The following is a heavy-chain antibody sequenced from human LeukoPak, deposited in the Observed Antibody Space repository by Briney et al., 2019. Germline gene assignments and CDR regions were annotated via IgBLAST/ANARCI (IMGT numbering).Heavy chain of an antibody. D-gene: IGHD2-15*01. CDR2: IRRKVSGATT. V-gene: IGHV3-49*04. Sequence: GSLRLSCTVSGFTFGDYAMGWVRQAPGKGLEWVGLIRRKVSGATTEYAASVKGRFTISRDDPKSIAYLQMNSLKTEDTAMYYCTRNIYCSGGSCSYYFDYWGQGTLVTVSS. CDR1: GFTFGDYA. J-gene: IGHJ4*02. CDR3: TRNIYCSGGSCSYYFDY.